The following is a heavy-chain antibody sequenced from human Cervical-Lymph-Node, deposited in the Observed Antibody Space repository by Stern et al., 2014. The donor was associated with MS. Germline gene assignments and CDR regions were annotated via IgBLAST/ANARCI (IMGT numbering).Heavy chain of an antibody. CDR1: GGTFSSYA. D-gene: IGHD6-25*01. CDR2: NIPIFGTA. V-gene: IGHV1-69*01. J-gene: IGHJ6*02. CDR3: ARLGAALYGMDV. Sequence: VQLEESGAEVKKPGSSVKVSCKASGGTFSSYAISWVRQAPGQGLEWMGGNIPIFGTANYAQKFQGRVTITADESTSTAYMELSSLRSEDTAVYYCARLGAALYGMDVWGQGTTVTVSS.